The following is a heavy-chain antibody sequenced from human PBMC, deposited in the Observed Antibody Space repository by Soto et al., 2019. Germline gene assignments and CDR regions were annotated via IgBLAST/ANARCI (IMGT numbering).Heavy chain of an antibody. CDR3: ARVSTNCISTSCYGGRDWFDP. Sequence: QVQLVESGGGVVQPGRSLRLSCAASGFTFSSYAMHWVRQAPGKGLEWVAVISYDGSNKYYADSVKGRFTISRDNSKNTLDLQMNSLRAEDTAVYYCARVSTNCISTSCYGGRDWFDPWGQGTLVTVSS. D-gene: IGHD2-2*01. CDR1: GFTFSSYA. J-gene: IGHJ5*02. V-gene: IGHV3-30-3*01. CDR2: ISYDGSNK.